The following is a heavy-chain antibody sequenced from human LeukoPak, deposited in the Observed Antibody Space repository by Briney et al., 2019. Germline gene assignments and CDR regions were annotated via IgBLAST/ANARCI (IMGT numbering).Heavy chain of an antibody. D-gene: IGHD3-10*01. CDR3: ARVGLLWFGELLENDAFDI. CDR2: IDHSGST. J-gene: IGHJ3*02. CDR1: GGSFSGYY. V-gene: IGHV4-34*01. Sequence: SETLFLTCAVYGGSFSGYYWSWIRQPPGKGLEWIGEIDHSGSTNYNPSLKSRVTLSVDTSNNQFSLKLSSVTAADTAVYYCARVGLLWFGELLENDAFDIWGQGTMVTVSS.